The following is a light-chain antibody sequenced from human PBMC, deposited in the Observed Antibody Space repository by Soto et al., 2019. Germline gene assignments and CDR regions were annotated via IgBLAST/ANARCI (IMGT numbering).Light chain of an antibody. CDR3: QQYNNWPRRT. Sequence: DIQMTQSPSSLSASVGDRVTITCRASQSISTYLNWYQQKAGLAPKLLIYAASSLQSGVPSRFSGSGSGTEFTLTISSLQSEDFAVYYCQQYNNWPRRTFGQGTKVDIK. CDR2: AAS. CDR1: QSISTY. J-gene: IGKJ1*01. V-gene: IGKV1-39*01.